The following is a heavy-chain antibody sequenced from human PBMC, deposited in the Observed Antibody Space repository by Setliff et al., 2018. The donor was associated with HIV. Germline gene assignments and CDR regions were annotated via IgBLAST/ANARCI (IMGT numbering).Heavy chain of an antibody. D-gene: IGHD2-8*01. Sequence: SETLSLTCAVYGGSFSGYYWSWIRQPPGKGLEWIGEINHTGSTYYNPSVKSRVTISMETSKNQFSLRLDSVTAADTAVYYCARGLMVNDADPFDYWGQGALVTVS. CDR3: ARGLMVNDADPFDY. V-gene: IGHV4-34*01. J-gene: IGHJ4*02. CDR1: GGSFSGYY. CDR2: INHTGST.